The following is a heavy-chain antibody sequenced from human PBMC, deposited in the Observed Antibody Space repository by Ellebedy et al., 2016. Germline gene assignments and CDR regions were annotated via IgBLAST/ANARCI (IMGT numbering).Heavy chain of an antibody. J-gene: IGHJ4*02. CDR3: ARDMGRVVGATFADY. CDR1: GYTFTSYG. D-gene: IGHD1-26*01. CDR2: ISAYNGNT. Sequence: ASVKVSXXASGYTFTSYGISWVRQAPGQGLEWMGWISAYNGNTNYAQKLQGRVTMTTDTSTSTAYMELRSLRSDDTAVYYCARDMGRVVGATFADYWGQGTLVTVSS. V-gene: IGHV1-18*01.